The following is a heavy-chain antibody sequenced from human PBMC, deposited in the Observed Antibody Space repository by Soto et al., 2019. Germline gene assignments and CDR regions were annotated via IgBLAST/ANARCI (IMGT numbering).Heavy chain of an antibody. CDR3: SYYDFLKCLFGVCFWRLTTYTSGMAV. CDR1: GFTFSSYS. J-gene: IGHJ6*02. CDR2: ISSSSSYI. V-gene: IGHV3-21*01. Sequence: LRLSCAASGFTFSSYSMNWVRQAPGKGLEWVSSISSSSSYIYYADSVKGRFTISRDNAKNSLYLQMNSLRAEDTAVYIISYYDFLKCLFGVCFWRLTTYTSGMAVWAQG. D-gene: IGHD3-9*01.